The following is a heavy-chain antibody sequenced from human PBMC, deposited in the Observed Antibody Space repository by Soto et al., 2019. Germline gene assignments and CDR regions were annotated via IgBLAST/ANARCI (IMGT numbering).Heavy chain of an antibody. Sequence: SVKVSCKASGGTFSSYAISWVRQAPGQGLEWMGGIIPIFGTANYAQKFQGRVTITADKSTSTAYMELSSLRSEDTAVYYCARSITMVRGVSNWFDPWGQGXLVTVYS. CDR1: GGTFSSYA. CDR2: IIPIFGTA. J-gene: IGHJ5*02. CDR3: ARSITMVRGVSNWFDP. D-gene: IGHD3-10*01. V-gene: IGHV1-69*06.